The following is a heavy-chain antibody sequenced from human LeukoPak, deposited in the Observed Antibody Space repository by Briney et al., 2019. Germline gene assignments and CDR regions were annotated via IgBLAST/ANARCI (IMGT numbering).Heavy chain of an antibody. J-gene: IGHJ4*02. CDR1: GFTFSSYA. Sequence: SGGSLRLSCAASGFTFSSYAMSWVRQAPGKGLEWVPAISGSGGSTYYADSVKGRFTISRDNSKNTLYLQMNSLRAEDTAVYYCARLQTIAVAGTLDYWGQGTLVTVSS. D-gene: IGHD6-19*01. V-gene: IGHV3-23*01. CDR2: ISGSGGST. CDR3: ARLQTIAVAGTLDY.